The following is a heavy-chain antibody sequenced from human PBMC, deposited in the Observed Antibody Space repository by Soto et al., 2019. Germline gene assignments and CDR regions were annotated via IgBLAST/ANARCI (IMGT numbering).Heavy chain of an antibody. CDR2: ISENGGVT. V-gene: IGHV3-23*01. CDR1: GFTLYFHA. Sequence: GGSLRLSCAATGFTLYFHAMTWVRQAPGRGLEWVSSISENGGVTYYAESVKGRFTISRDNSKNTLSLQMNALRAEDTAIYYCVPGSSGTRGEDPWGQGTLVTVSS. J-gene: IGHJ5*02. CDR3: VPGSSGTRGEDP. D-gene: IGHD1-1*01.